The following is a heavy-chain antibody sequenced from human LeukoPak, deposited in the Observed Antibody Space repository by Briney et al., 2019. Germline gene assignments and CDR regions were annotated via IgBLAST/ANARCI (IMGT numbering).Heavy chain of an antibody. CDR3: ARAATYYYDSSGYSHAFDI. Sequence: PSQTLSLTCTVSGGSISSGSYYWSWIRQPAGKGLEWIGRIYTSGSTNYNPSLKSRITISVDTSKNQFSLKLSSVTAADTAVYYCARAATYYYDSSGYSHAFDIWGQGTMVTVSS. CDR2: IYTSGST. V-gene: IGHV4-61*02. J-gene: IGHJ3*02. D-gene: IGHD3-22*01. CDR1: GGSISSGSYY.